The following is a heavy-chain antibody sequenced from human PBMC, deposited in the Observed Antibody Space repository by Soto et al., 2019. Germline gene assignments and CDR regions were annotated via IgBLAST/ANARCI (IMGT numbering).Heavy chain of an antibody. CDR1: GGSIGSGTYS. CDR2: IYHSGST. Sequence: QLQLQESGSGLVEPSQTLSLTCAVSGGSIGSGTYSWSWIRQPPGKGLEWIGYIYHSGSTYYNPSLNSRVTMSLDMSKDQFSLTLSSVTAADTAVYYCARNLGPYNWFDPRGQGSLVTVSS. V-gene: IGHV4-30-2*01. CDR3: ARNLGPYNWFDP. D-gene: IGHD7-27*01. J-gene: IGHJ5*02.